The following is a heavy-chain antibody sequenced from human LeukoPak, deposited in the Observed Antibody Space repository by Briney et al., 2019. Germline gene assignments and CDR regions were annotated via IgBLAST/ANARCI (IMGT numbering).Heavy chain of an antibody. CDR1: GFTFSTYW. Sequence: PGGSLRLSCAASGFTFSTYWMTWVRQAPGKGLEWVANIKEDGSREYYVDSVKGRFTISRDNAKNSLYLQMNSLRAEDTAVYYCARGYCSGGSCYYLGPNAFDIWGQGTMVTVSS. J-gene: IGHJ3*02. CDR3: ARGYCSGGSCYYLGPNAFDI. V-gene: IGHV3-7*04. D-gene: IGHD2-15*01. CDR2: IKEDGSRE.